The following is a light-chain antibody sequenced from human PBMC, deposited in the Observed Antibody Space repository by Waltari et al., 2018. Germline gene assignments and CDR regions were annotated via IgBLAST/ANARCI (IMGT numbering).Light chain of an antibody. V-gene: IGKV3-20*01. CDR1: QSVSSNF. CDR3: QQYSSSPPYT. Sequence: EIVLTQSPGTLSLSPGERATLSCRASQSVSSNFLGWYQQKLSQAPRLLIYGASKRVTGIPDRFSGSGSGTDFTLTISRLEPEDFAVYYCQQYSSSPPYTFGQGTKLEIK. J-gene: IGKJ2*01. CDR2: GAS.